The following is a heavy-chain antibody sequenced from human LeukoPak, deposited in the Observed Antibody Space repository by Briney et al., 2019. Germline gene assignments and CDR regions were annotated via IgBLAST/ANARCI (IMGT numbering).Heavy chain of an antibody. V-gene: IGHV1-69*01. CDR2: IIPIFGTA. CDR3: ARLPLRSIAVGYYGMDV. D-gene: IGHD6-6*01. Sequence: KVSCXASGGTFSSYAISWVRQAPGQGLEWMGGIIPIFGTANYAQKFQGRVTITADESTSTAYMELSSLRSEDTAVYYCARLPLRSIAVGYYGMDVWGQGTTVTVSS. J-gene: IGHJ6*02. CDR1: GGTFSSYA.